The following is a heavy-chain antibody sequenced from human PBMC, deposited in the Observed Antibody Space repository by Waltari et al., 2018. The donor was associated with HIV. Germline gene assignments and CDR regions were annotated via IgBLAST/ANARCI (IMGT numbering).Heavy chain of an antibody. D-gene: IGHD5-18*01. V-gene: IGHV3-21*01. Sequence: EVQLLESGGGPVKPGGSLRTHCSGSGFTFRSYCMNWVGQAPGKGLDWVSSITSGSYMFYVDSVKGRFTIFRDNTKNSLYLQMNSLRAEDTAVYYCARQGGSYGPDWYFDLWGRGTLVTVSS. J-gene: IGHJ2*01. CDR2: ITSGSYM. CDR1: GFTFRSYC. CDR3: ARQGGSYGPDWYFDL.